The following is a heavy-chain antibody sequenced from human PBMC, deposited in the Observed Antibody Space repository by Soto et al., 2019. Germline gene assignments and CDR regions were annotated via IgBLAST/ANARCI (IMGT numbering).Heavy chain of an antibody. Sequence: QVQLVESGGGVVQPGRSLRLSCAASGFTFSSYGMHWVRQAPGKGLEWVAVIWYDGSNKYYADSVKGRFTISRDNSKNTLYLQMNSLRAEDTAVYYCARTGGGSYGGFDYWGQGTLVTVSS. D-gene: IGHD1-26*01. V-gene: IGHV3-33*01. CDR3: ARTGGGSYGGFDY. CDR2: IWYDGSNK. CDR1: GFTFSSYG. J-gene: IGHJ4*02.